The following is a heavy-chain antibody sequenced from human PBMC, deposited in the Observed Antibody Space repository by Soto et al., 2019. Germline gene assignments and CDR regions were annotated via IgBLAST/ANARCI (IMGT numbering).Heavy chain of an antibody. CDR2: MNPNLGNS. V-gene: IGHV1-8*01. Sequence: ASVKVSCKASGYTFTSYDINWVRQATGQGLEWMGWMNPNLGNSGYAQKFQGRVTMTRNTSIGTAYMELSSLTAEDAAMYYCAKGDYADFLWFGAWGPGTQVTVSS. J-gene: IGHJ5*02. D-gene: IGHD3-16*01. CDR3: AKGDYADFLWFGA. CDR1: GYTFTSYD.